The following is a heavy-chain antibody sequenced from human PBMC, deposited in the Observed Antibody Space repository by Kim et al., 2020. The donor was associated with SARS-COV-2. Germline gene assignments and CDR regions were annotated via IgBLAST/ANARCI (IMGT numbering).Heavy chain of an antibody. J-gene: IGHJ4*02. V-gene: IGHV3-33*01. D-gene: IGHD3-10*01. Sequence: GGSLRLSCAASGFTFSSYGMHWVRQAPGKGLEWVAGIWYDGSNKYYADSVKGRFTISRDNSKNTLYLQMNSLRAEDTAVYYCARDRNYYGSGSYYKTFDYWGQGTLVTVSS. CDR1: GFTFSSYG. CDR2: IWYDGSNK. CDR3: ARDRNYYGSGSYYKTFDY.